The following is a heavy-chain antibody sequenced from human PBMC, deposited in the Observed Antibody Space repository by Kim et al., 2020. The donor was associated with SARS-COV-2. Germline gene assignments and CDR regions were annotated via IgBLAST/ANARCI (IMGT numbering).Heavy chain of an antibody. CDR1: GGSISSYY. CDR3: ARDADFDWHDAFDI. CDR2: IYTSGST. J-gene: IGHJ3*02. Sequence: SETLSLTCTVSGGSISSYYWSWIRQPAGKGLEWIGRIYTSGSTNYNPSLKSRVTMSVDTSKNQFSLKLSSVTAADTAVYYCARDADFDWHDAFDIWGQGTMVTVSS. D-gene: IGHD3-9*01. V-gene: IGHV4-4*07.